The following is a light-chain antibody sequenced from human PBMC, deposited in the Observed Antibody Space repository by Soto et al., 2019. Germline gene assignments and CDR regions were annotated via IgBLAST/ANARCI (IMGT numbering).Light chain of an antibody. CDR1: QGIYNY. CDR3: QQYESLVH. Sequence: DIQMTQFPSSLSASVGDRVSLTFQASQGIYNYLNWYQQKPGKAPKLLIYDASTLETGVPSRFSGSGYGTEFTLTISGLQPEDVATYYCQQYESLVHFGGGTKVDIK. J-gene: IGKJ4*01. CDR2: DAS. V-gene: IGKV1-33*01.